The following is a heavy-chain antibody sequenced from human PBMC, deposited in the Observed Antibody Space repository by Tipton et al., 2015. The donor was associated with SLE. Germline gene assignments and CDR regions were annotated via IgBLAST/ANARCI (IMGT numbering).Heavy chain of an antibody. CDR2: IYHSGST. V-gene: IGHV4-59*08. J-gene: IGHJ4*02. D-gene: IGHD5-12*01. CDR1: GGSISSYY. Sequence: LRLSCTVSGGSISSYYWSWIRQPPGKGLEWIGYIYHSGSTNYNPSLKSRVTISVDTSKNQFSLKLSSVTAADTAVYYCARVDIVATIVYWGQGTLVTASS. CDR3: ARVDIVATIVY.